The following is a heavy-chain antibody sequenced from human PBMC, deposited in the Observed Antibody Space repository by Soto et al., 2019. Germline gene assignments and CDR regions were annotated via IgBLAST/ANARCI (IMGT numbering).Heavy chain of an antibody. CDR2: ISGSGGST. Sequence: PGGSLRLSCAASGFTFSSYAMSWVRQAPGKGLEWVSAISGSGGSTYYADSVKGRFTISRDNSKNTLYLQMNSLRAEDTAVYYCAKALYYDSSGYSKVDAFDIWGQGTMVTVSS. CDR3: AKALYYDSSGYSKVDAFDI. J-gene: IGHJ3*02. D-gene: IGHD3-22*01. V-gene: IGHV3-23*01. CDR1: GFTFSSYA.